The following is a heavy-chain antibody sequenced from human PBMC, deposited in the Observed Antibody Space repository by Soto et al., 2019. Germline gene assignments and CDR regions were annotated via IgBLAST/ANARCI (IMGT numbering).Heavy chain of an antibody. V-gene: IGHV3-30*03. CDR1: GFTFNSYD. Sequence: PGGSLRLSCAASGFTFNSYDMHWVRQAPGKGLEWVAVISYDGNSKYYADSVKGRFTISRDNSKNTLYLQMGSLRAEDMAVYYCARGVVVVTATYGMDVWGQGTTVTVS. D-gene: IGHD2-15*01. J-gene: IGHJ6*02. CDR2: ISYDGNSK. CDR3: ARGVVVVTATYGMDV.